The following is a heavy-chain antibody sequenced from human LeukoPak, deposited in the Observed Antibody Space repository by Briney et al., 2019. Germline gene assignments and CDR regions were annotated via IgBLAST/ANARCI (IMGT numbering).Heavy chain of an antibody. Sequence: GGSLRLSCAASGFTFSSYWMSWVRQAPGKGLEWVANTKQDGSEKYYVDSVKGRFTISRDNAKNSLYLQMNSLRAEDTAVYYCASWALVLGAKGAFDIWGQGTMVTVSS. CDR1: GFTFSSYW. J-gene: IGHJ3*02. CDR2: TKQDGSEK. CDR3: ASWALVLGAKGAFDI. D-gene: IGHD3-16*01. V-gene: IGHV3-7*01.